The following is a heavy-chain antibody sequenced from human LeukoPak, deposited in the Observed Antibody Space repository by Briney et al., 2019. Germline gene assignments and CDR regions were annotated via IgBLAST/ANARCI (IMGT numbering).Heavy chain of an antibody. CDR3: ARDPIVVVPEWGADNWFDP. CDR2: MNPNSGNT. D-gene: IGHD2-2*01. CDR1: GYTFTSYD. V-gene: IGHV1-8*01. J-gene: IGHJ5*02. Sequence: ASVKVSCKASGYTFTSYDINWVRQATGQGLEWMGWMNPNSGNTGYAQKFQGRVTMTRNTSISTAYMELSSLRSEDTAVYYCARDPIVVVPEWGADNWFDPWGQGTLVTVSS.